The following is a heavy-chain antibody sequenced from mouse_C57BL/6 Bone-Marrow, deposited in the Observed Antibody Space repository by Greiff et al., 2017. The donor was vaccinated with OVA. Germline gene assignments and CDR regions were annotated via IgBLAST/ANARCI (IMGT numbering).Heavy chain of an antibody. J-gene: IGHJ1*03. CDR1: GYAFTNYL. CDR3: ASYYGNFWYFDV. CDR2: INPGSGGT. D-gene: IGHD2-1*01. Sequence: QVQLQQSGAELVRPGTSVKVSCKASGYAFTNYLIAWVKQRHGQGLEWIGVINPGSGGTNYNEKFKGKATLTADKSSRTAYMQLSSLTSEDSAVYFCASYYGNFWYFDVWGTGTTVTVSS. V-gene: IGHV1-54*01.